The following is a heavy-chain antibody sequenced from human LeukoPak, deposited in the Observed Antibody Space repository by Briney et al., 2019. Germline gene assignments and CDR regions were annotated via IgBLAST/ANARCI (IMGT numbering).Heavy chain of an antibody. CDR3: ARGQLWFDY. D-gene: IGHD5-18*01. CDR2: IYSGGST. J-gene: IGHJ4*02. Sequence: GGSLRLSCAASGFTFSDYYMSWVRQAPGKGLEWVSVIYSGGSTYYADSVKGRFTISRDNSKNTLYLQMNSLRAEDTAVYYCARGQLWFDYWGQGTLVTVSS. V-gene: IGHV3-53*01. CDR1: GFTFSDYY.